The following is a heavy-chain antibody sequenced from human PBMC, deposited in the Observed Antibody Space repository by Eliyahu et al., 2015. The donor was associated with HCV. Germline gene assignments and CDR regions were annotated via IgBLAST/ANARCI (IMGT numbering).Heavy chain of an antibody. Sequence: QVQLQESGPGLVKPSETLSLTXXVXGGSITTYYWSWIRXPPGKGLEWIGYIHYSGSTNYNPSLKSRVTISVDTSKNQFSLNLTSVTAADTAVYYCASGGGGIAVSGTGGWFDPWGQGTLVTVSS. CDR1: GGSITTYY. V-gene: IGHV4-59*01. CDR3: ASGGGGIAVSGTGGWFDP. CDR2: IHYSGST. D-gene: IGHD6-19*01. J-gene: IGHJ5*02.